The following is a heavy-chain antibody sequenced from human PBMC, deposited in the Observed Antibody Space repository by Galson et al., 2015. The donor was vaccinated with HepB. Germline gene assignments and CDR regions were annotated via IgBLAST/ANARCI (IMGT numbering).Heavy chain of an antibody. CDR1: GGSISSYY. V-gene: IGHV4-59*12. CDR2: IYYSGST. D-gene: IGHD3-10*01. Sequence: SETLSLTCTVSGGSISSYYWSWIRQPPGKGLEWIGYIYYSGSTNYNPSLKSRVTISVDTSKNQFSLKLSSVTAADTAVYYCARGYRGGSGSYYYYYYGMDVWGQGTTVTVSS. CDR3: ARGYRGGSGSYYYYYYGMDV. J-gene: IGHJ6*02.